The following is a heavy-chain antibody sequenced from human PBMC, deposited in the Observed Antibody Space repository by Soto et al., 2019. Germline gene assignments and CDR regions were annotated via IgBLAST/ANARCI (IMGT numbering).Heavy chain of an antibody. CDR1: GFTFSSYA. Sequence: EVQLLESGGGLVRPGGSLRLSCAASGFTFSSYAMSWVRQAPGKGLEWVSAISGSGGSTYYADSVKGRFTISRDNSKNTLYLQINSLRAEDTAVYYCAKDPWRSSWYFDLWGRGTLVTVSS. V-gene: IGHV3-23*01. CDR3: AKDPWRSSWYFDL. D-gene: IGHD3-3*01. CDR2: ISGSGGST. J-gene: IGHJ2*01.